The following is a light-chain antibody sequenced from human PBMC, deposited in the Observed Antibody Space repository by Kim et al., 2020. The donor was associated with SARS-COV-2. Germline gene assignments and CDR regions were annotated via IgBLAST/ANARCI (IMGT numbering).Light chain of an antibody. CDR1: QSVSSY. CDR2: DAS. Sequence: SLSPGEIATLSCRASQSVSSYLAWYQQKPGQAPRLLIYDASNRATGIPARFSGSGSGTDFTLTISSLEPEDFAVYYCQQRSNWWTFGQGTKVDIK. CDR3: QQRSNWWT. V-gene: IGKV3-11*01. J-gene: IGKJ1*01.